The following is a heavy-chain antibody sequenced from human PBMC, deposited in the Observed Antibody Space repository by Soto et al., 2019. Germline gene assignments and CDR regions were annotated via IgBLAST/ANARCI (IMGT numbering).Heavy chain of an antibody. Sequence: GESLKISCKGSGYSFTSYWISWVRQMPGKGLEWMGRIDPSDSYTNYSPSFQGHVTISADKSISTAYLQWSSLKASDTAMYYCARIKSSSWSHGAFDIWGQGTMVTVSS. CDR1: GYSFTSYW. V-gene: IGHV5-10-1*01. D-gene: IGHD6-13*01. CDR2: IDPSDSYT. J-gene: IGHJ3*02. CDR3: ARIKSSSWSHGAFDI.